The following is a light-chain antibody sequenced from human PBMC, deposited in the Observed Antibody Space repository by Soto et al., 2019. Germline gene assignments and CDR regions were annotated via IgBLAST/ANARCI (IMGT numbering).Light chain of an antibody. Sequence: QSVLTQPPSLSWTPGQRVTIPCSGSNSNIGRYSVNWYQHFPGTAPKILIYSDDERPSGVPDRFSGSKSGTSASLAISGLQSEDEAEYYCAAGDDNLNGPLFGGGTQLTVL. CDR3: AAGDDNLNGPL. J-gene: IGLJ3*02. CDR1: NSNIGRYS. V-gene: IGLV1-44*01. CDR2: SDD.